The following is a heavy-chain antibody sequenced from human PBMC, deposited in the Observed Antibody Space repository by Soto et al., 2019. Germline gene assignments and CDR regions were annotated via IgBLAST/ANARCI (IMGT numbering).Heavy chain of an antibody. J-gene: IGHJ4*02. D-gene: IGHD2-2*01. CDR1: GFTFSNHG. V-gene: IGHV3-33*01. CDR3: ARDRWGYCGSNSCQYFDF. Sequence: PGGSLRLSCAASGFTFSNHGMHWVRQAPGKGLEWVAFIWSHGSQTYCADSVKGRFTTSRDNSKNTLYLQVSSLRAEDAAVYYCARDRWGYCGSNSCQYFDFWGQGTLVTVSS. CDR2: IWSHGSQT.